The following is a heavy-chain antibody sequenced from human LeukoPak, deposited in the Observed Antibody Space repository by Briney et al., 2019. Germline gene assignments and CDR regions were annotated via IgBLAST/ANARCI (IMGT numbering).Heavy chain of an antibody. J-gene: IGHJ3*02. V-gene: IGHV1-69*05. CDR2: IIPIFGTA. D-gene: IGHD3-22*01. Sequence: SVKVSCKASGGTFSSYAISWVRQAPGQGLEWMGGIIPIFGTANYAQKFQGRVTITTDESTSTAYMELSSLRSEDTAVYYCAKDGGHPPRRVITFDIWGQGTMVTVSS. CDR1: GGTFSSYA. CDR3: AKDGGHPPRRVITFDI.